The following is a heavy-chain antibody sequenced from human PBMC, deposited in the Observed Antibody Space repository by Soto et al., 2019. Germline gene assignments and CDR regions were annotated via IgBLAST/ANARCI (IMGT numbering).Heavy chain of an antibody. CDR1: GDTFNSYV. CDR3: ARESLGAKGADH. J-gene: IGHJ4*02. V-gene: IGHV1-69*17. D-gene: IGHD3-16*01. Sequence: QVQLVQSGAEVKRPGSSVKVSCESSGDTFNSYVISWVRQAPGQGLEWMGGIIPIIGVTHYAQKFQGRVTMSALSSTGTAYMALTNLGFADTALYYCARESLGAKGADHWGQGTLVTVSS. CDR2: IIPIIGVT.